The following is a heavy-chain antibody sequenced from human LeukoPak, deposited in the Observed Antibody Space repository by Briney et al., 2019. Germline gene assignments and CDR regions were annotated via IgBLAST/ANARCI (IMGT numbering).Heavy chain of an antibody. CDR3: ARHFTYYYDSSGYPRDAFDI. CDR1: GGSISGYY. D-gene: IGHD3-22*01. CDR2: MYYSGST. Sequence: SETLSLTCTVSGGSISGYYWSWIRQSPGKGLVWIGYMYYSGSTNYNPSLESRITISIDMSNNQFSLTLSSVTAADAALYYCARHFTYYYDSSGYPRDAFDIWGQGTMVTVSS. V-gene: IGHV4-59*08. J-gene: IGHJ3*02.